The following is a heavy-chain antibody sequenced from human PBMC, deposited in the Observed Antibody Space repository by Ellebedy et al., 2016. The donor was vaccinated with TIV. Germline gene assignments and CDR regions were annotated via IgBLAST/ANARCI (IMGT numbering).Heavy chain of an antibody. CDR1: GYSFTPYG. V-gene: IGHV1-18*01. D-gene: IGHD3-10*01. J-gene: IGHJ6*02. Sequence: ASVKVSXKASGYSFTPYGISWVRQAPGQGLEWMGWISAYNGNTNYAQKLQGRVTMTTDTSTSTAYMELRSLRSDDTAVYYCARPAPSGRVIIPYYYYYGMDVWGQGTTVTVSS. CDR3: ARPAPSGRVIIPYYYYYGMDV. CDR2: ISAYNGNT.